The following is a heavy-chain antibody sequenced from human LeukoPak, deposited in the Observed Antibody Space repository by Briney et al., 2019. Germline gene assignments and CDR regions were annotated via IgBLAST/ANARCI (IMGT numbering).Heavy chain of an antibody. CDR2: MWYDGSNK. D-gene: IGHD5-12*01. J-gene: IGHJ3*02. CDR1: GFTFSNYG. Sequence: PGRSLRLSCAASGFTFSNYGMHWVRQAPGKGLEWVAVMWYDGSNKYYADSVRGRFTISRDNSKNTLYLQMNSLRAEDTAVYYCARANSGYLDAFDIWGQGTKVTVSS. V-gene: IGHV3-33*01. CDR3: ARANSGYLDAFDI.